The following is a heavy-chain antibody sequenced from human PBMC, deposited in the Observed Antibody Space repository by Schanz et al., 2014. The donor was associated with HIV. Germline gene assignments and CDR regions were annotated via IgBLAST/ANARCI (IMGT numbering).Heavy chain of an antibody. D-gene: IGHD2-15*01. CDR2: IWYDGNNK. V-gene: IGHV3-33*01. Sequence: VQLVESGGGVVQPGRSLRLSCTASGFTFSSYAIHWVRQAPGKGLEWVAVIWYDGNNKSYADSVKGRFTISRDNSKNTLYLQMNSLRAEDTAVYYCALSRPSGYGGSWYFDLWGRGTLVAVSS. CDR3: ALSRPSGYGGSWYFDL. CDR1: GFTFSSYA. J-gene: IGHJ2*01.